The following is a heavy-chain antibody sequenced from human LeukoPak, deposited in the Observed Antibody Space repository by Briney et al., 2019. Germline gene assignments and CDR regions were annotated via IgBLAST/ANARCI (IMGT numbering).Heavy chain of an antibody. J-gene: IGHJ5*02. V-gene: IGHV4-4*02. D-gene: IGHD4/OR15-4a*01. CDR1: GFTFSSYAM. Sequence: PGGSLRLSCAASGFTFSSYAMSWVRQAPGKGLEWIGEIYHSGSTNYNPSLKSRVTISVDKSKNQFSLKLSSVTAADTAVYYCARVLANAGSLGWFDPWGQGTLVTVSS. CDR2: IYHSGST. CDR3: ARVLANAGSLGWFDP.